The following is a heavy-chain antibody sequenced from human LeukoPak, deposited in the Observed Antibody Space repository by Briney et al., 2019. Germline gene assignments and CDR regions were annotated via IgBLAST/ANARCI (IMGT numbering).Heavy chain of an antibody. J-gene: IGHJ4*02. CDR2: ISASGGGT. Sequence: GGSLRLSCAASGVTFSSYAMSSVRQAPGKGLEWGSAISASGGGTIYADSGKGRFTISRDTSKNPLYLQVNSLRAEDTALYYCAKGRGYSGYDFFDYWGQGTLVTVSS. V-gene: IGHV3-23*01. CDR3: AKGRGYSGYDFFDY. CDR1: GVTFSSYA. D-gene: IGHD5-12*01.